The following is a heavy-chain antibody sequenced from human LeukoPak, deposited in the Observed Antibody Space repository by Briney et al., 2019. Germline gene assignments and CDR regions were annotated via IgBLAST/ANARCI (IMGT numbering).Heavy chain of an antibody. CDR1: AFIFSGHW. V-gene: IGHV3-7*03. J-gene: IGHJ4*02. Sequence: GGSLRLSCEGSAFIFSGHWMNWVRQTPGKGLEWVASIKEDGSERQYVDSVKGRFSISRDNTKGSLFLQLNSLRAEDTAVYYCARGSTYYDSSGQVPFDYWGQGTLVTVSS. CDR3: ARGSTYYDSSGQVPFDY. D-gene: IGHD3-22*01. CDR2: IKEDGSER.